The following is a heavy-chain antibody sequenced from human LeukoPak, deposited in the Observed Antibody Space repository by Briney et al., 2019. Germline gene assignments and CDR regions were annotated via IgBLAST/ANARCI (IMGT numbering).Heavy chain of an antibody. CDR2: ISSSSNTI. J-gene: IGHJ4*02. CDR1: GFTFSSYS. V-gene: IGHV3-48*01. D-gene: IGHD6-19*01. Sequence: PGGSLRLSCAASGFTFSSYSMNWVRQAPGKGLEWVSYISSSSNTIYYADSVKGRFTISRDNAKNSLYLQMNSLRAEDTAVYYCARDRGVAGLFDYWGQGILVTVSS. CDR3: ARDRGVAGLFDY.